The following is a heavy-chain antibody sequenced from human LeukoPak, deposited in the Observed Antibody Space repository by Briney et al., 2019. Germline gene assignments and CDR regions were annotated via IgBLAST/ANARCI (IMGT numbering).Heavy chain of an antibody. CDR1: GFTFSSYS. V-gene: IGHV3-21*01. CDR3: GAVVGTFFYYYYMDV. Sequence: PGGSLRLSCAASGFTFSSYSMNWVRQAPGKGLEWVSSISSSSSYIYYADSVKGRFTISRDNAKNSLYLQMNSLRAEDTAVYYCGAVVGTFFYYYYMDVWGKGTTVTVSS. CDR2: ISSSSSYI. D-gene: IGHD6-19*01. J-gene: IGHJ6*03.